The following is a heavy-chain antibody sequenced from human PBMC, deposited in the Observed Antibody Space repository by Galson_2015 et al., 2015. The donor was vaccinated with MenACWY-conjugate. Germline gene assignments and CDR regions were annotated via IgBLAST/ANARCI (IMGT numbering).Heavy chain of an antibody. V-gene: IGHV3-48*03. J-gene: IGHJ6*03. D-gene: IGHD5-18*01. CDR2: ISKSGSPI. CDR1: GFTFTGYE. Sequence: SLRLSCAASGFTFTGYEFNWVRQAPGKGLEWLSYISKSGSPIYYADSVKGRFTISRDNMKKSLFLEMNSLRAGDTGVYYCARVGTWIHQYFYYMDVWDKGTTVTVSS. CDR3: ARVGTWIHQYFYYMDV.